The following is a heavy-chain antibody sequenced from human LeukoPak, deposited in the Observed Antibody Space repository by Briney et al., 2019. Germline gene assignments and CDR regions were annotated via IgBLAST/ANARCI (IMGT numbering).Heavy chain of an antibody. CDR2: MNPNSGNT. Sequence: ASVKVSCKASGYTFTSYDINWVRQATGQGLEWMGWMNPNSGNTGYAQKFQGRVTMTRNTSISTAYMEPSSLRSEDTAVYYCASSHHCSSTSCYSHWGQGTLVTVSS. CDR1: GYTFTSYD. V-gene: IGHV1-8*01. CDR3: ASSHHCSSTSCYSH. D-gene: IGHD2-2*01. J-gene: IGHJ4*02.